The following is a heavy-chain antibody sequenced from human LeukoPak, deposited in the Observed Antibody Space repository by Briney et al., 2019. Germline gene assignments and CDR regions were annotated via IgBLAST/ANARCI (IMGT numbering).Heavy chain of an antibody. CDR1: GYSFTSYW. D-gene: IGHD4/OR15-4a*01. Sequence: GESLKISCKGSGYSFTSYWIGWVRQMPGKGLEWMGIIYPGDSDTRYSPFFQGQVTISADKSISTAYLQWSSLKASDTAMYYCARPLTTRDYYYGMDVWGQGTTVTVSS. CDR3: ARPLTTRDYYYGMDV. CDR2: IYPGDSDT. J-gene: IGHJ6*02. V-gene: IGHV5-51*01.